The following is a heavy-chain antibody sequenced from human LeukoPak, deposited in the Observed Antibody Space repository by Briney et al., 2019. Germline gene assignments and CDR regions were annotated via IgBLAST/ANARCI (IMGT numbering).Heavy chain of an antibody. D-gene: IGHD5/OR15-5a*01. CDR3: IRGGIQVSGIDAFDI. CDR2: IGVTGDT. V-gene: IGHV3-13*01. J-gene: IGHJ3*02. Sequence: GGSLRLSCAASGFTFSKDDFHWVRQAPGKGLEWVAAIGVTGDTYYADSVKGRFTISRENATNSMYLQMNSLKDGDTAVYYCIRGGIQVSGIDAFDIWGQGTMVTVSS. CDR1: GFTFSKDD.